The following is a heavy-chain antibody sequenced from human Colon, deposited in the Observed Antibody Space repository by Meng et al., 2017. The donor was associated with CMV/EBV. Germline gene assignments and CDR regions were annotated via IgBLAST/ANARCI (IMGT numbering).Heavy chain of an antibody. V-gene: IGHV3-21*01. Sequence: GESLKISCAASGFTFSSYSMNWVRQAPGKGLEWVSSISSSSSYIYYADSVKGRFTISRDNAKNSLYLQMNSLRAEDTAMYYCARDSFGSYGMDVWGQGTTVTVSS. D-gene: IGHD3-3*01. CDR3: ARDSFGSYGMDV. CDR1: GFTFSSYS. J-gene: IGHJ6*02. CDR2: ISSSSSYI.